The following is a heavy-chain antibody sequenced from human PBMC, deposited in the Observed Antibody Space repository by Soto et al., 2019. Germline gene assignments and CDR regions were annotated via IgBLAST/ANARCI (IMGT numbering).Heavy chain of an antibody. CDR1: GFTFSGYW. J-gene: IGHJ4*02. D-gene: IGHD4-4*01. V-gene: IGHV3-7*03. CDR2: IKHDGSVQ. Sequence: GGSLRLSCEASGFTFSGYWMSWVRQAPGKGLEWVADIKHDGSVQYYVDSVKGRLTISRDNAKKQLYLQMNGLRAEDTALYYCARAPYSNAWYRFDLWGQGTLVTVSS. CDR3: ARAPYSNAWYRFDL.